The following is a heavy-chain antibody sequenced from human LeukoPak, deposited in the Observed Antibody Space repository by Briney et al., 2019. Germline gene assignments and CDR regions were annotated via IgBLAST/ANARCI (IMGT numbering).Heavy chain of an antibody. J-gene: IGHJ6*02. CDR2: IYYSGST. CDR3: ARHRAYYYYGMDV. CDR1: GGSISSYY. D-gene: IGHD3-10*01. Sequence: SETLSLTCTVSGGSISSYYWSWIRQPPGKGLEWIGYIYYSGSTNYNPSLKSRVTISVDTSKNQFSLKLSSVTAADTVVYYCARHRAYYYYGMDVWGQGTTVTVSS. V-gene: IGHV4-59*08.